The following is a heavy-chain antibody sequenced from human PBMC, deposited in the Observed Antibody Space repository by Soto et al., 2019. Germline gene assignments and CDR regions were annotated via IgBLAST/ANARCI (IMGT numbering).Heavy chain of an antibody. Sequence: SETLSLTCTVSGGSISSSSYYWGWIRQPPGKGLEWIGSIYYSGSTYYNPSLKSRVTISVDTSKNQFSLKLSSVTAADTAVYYCARHVYPPPGDYYGSGSYYNGGWFDPWGQGTLVTVSS. CDR2: IYYSGST. J-gene: IGHJ5*02. CDR3: ARHVYPPPGDYYGSGSYYNGGWFDP. V-gene: IGHV4-39*01. CDR1: GGSISSSSYY. D-gene: IGHD3-10*01.